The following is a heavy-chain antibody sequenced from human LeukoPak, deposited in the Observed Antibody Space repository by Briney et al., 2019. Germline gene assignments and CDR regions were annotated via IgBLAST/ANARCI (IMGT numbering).Heavy chain of an antibody. D-gene: IGHD3-10*01. J-gene: IGHJ4*02. CDR1: GFTFSDYY. CDR2: ISSNGGYT. CDR3: AISRSGSYLDN. Sequence: GGSLRLSCAASGFTFSDYYMSWTRQAPGKGLEWVSYISSNGGYTIYADSVKGRFTISRDNAKNSLYLQMNSLRAEDTAVYYCAISRSGSYLDNWGQGTLVTVSS. V-gene: IGHV3-11*03.